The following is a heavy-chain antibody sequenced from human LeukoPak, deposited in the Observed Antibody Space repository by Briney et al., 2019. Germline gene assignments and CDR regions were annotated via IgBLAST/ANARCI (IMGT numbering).Heavy chain of an antibody. CDR1: GFSFSSYW. J-gene: IGHJ4*02. D-gene: IGHD2-21*02. Sequence: GGSLRLSCAASGFSFSSYWMTWVRQAPGKGLEWVSYISSSGSTIYYADSVKGRFTISRDNAKNSLYLQMNSLRAEDTAVYYCARDALAYCGGDCYSGLDYWGQGTLVTVSS. CDR2: ISSSGSTI. CDR3: ARDALAYCGGDCYSGLDY. V-gene: IGHV3-48*04.